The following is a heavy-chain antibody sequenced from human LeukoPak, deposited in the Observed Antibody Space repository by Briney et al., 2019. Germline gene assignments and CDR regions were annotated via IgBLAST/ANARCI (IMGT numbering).Heavy chain of an antibody. CDR3: ARDFMAASDAFDI. CDR2: IIPIFGTA. J-gene: IGHJ3*02. Sequence: SVKVSCKASGGTFSSYAISWVRQAPGQGLEWMGGIIPIFGTANYAQKFQGRVTITTDESTSTAYMELSSLRSEDTAVYYCARDFMAASDAFDIWGQGTMVTVSS. D-gene: IGHD6-13*01. V-gene: IGHV1-69*05. CDR1: GGTFSSYA.